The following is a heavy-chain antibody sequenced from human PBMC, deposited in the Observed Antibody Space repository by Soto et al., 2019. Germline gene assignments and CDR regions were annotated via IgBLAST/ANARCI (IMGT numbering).Heavy chain of an antibody. Sequence: ASVKVSWKASGDAFTGYYMHWVRQAPGQGLEWMGWINPNSGGTNYAQKFQGRVTMTRDTSISTAYMELSRLRSDDTAVYYCASDLAGIAVAGTTHYWGPGPLVT. V-gene: IGHV1-2*02. CDR2: INPNSGGT. J-gene: IGHJ4*02. CDR1: GDAFTGYY. D-gene: IGHD6-19*01. CDR3: ASDLAGIAVAGTTHY.